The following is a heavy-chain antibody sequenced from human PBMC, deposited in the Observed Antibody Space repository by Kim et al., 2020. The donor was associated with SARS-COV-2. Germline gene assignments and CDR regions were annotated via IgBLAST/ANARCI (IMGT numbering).Heavy chain of an antibody. J-gene: IGHJ4*02. CDR2: K. V-gene: IGHV1-3*01. D-gene: IGHD1-26*01. CDR3: ARLYSGSYLDY. Sequence: KKYSQKYQGRSTITRDTSESTAYMELSSLRSAVTAVYYCARLYSGSYLDYWGQGTLVTVSS.